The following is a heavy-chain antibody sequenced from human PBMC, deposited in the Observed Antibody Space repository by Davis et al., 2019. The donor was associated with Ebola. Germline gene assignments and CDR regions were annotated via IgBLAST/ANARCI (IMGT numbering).Heavy chain of an antibody. CDR3: ARCLRTVTTNWFDP. Sequence: AASVKVSCKASGYTFTNYAMHWVRQAPGQRLEWMGWINAGNGNTKYSQKFQGRVTITRDTSASTAYMELSSLRSEDTAVYYCARCLRTVTTNWFDPWGQGTLVTVSS. J-gene: IGHJ5*02. CDR1: GYTFTNYA. V-gene: IGHV1-3*01. CDR2: INAGNGNT. D-gene: IGHD4-17*01.